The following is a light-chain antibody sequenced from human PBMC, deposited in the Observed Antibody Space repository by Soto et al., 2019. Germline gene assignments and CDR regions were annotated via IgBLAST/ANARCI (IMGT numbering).Light chain of an antibody. CDR3: MQALQSPRT. V-gene: IGKV2-28*01. CDR2: LGS. J-gene: IGKJ2*01. Sequence: DVVMTQSPLSLPVTPGEPASISCNSSQRLLHSNRFNYLDWYLQRPGQSPQLLIYLGSNRASRVPDRFSGSGSGTDFTLKISRVEAEDVGVYYCMQALQSPRTFGQGSKLEIK. CDR1: QRLLHSNRFNY.